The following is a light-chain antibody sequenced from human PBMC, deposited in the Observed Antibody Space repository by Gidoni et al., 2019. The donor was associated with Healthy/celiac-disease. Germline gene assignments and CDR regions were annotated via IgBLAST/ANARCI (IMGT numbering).Light chain of an antibody. CDR2: AAS. Sequence: DIQLTQSPSFLSASVGDRVTITCRASQGISSYLAWDQQKPGKAPKLLIYAASTLQSGVPSRFSGSGSGTEFTLTISSLQPEDFATYYCQQLNSYPPTFXGXTKVEIK. J-gene: IGKJ4*01. CDR3: QQLNSYPPT. CDR1: QGISSY. V-gene: IGKV1-9*01.